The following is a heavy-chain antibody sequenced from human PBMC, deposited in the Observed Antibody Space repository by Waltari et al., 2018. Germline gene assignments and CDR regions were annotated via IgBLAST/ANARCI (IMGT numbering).Heavy chain of an antibody. CDR2: MNPNSGNT. CDR3: ARVRPVPDY. Sequence: QVQLVQSGAEVKKPGASVKVSCKASGYTFTSYDINGVRQATGQGLEWIVWMNPNSGNTGYAQKFQGRVTMTRNTSRSTAYMELSSLRSEVTAVYYCARVRPVPDYWGQGTLVTVSS. J-gene: IGHJ4*02. V-gene: IGHV1-8*02. D-gene: IGHD2-2*01. CDR1: GYTFTSYD.